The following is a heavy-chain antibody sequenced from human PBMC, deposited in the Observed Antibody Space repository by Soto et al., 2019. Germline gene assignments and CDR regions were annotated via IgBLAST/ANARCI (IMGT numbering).Heavy chain of an antibody. V-gene: IGHV4-4*02. D-gene: IGHD3-16*01. CDR2: IFHSGLI. J-gene: IGHJ4*02. CDR3: AVQFGRSYTFSF. Sequence: QVQLQESGPGLVKPSGTLSLTCSVSGASISSGEWWSWVRRSPGKGLEWIRDIFHSGLINYNSSLESRFTLSVDKVNHRVSLEMRSVTDADTAVYYCAVQFGRSYTFSFWGPGTLVTISS. CDR1: GASISSGEW.